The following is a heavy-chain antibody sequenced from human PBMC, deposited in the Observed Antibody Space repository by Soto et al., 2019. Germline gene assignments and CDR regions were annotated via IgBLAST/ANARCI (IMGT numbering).Heavy chain of an antibody. CDR1: GGSINSGDYY. V-gene: IGHV4-30-4*01. CDR2: IYYSGSS. J-gene: IGHJ5*02. Sequence: SETLSLTCTVSGGSINSGDYYWTWIRQPPGKGLQWIGHIYYSGSSSYNPSLKGRASISLDTSENQFSLKITSVTVADTAVYYCARVKMIVAAKWYDPWGQGTLGTVS. D-gene: IGHD5-12*01. CDR3: ARVKMIVAAKWYDP.